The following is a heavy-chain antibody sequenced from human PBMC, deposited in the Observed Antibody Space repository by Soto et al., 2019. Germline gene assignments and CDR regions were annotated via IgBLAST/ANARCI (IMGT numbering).Heavy chain of an antibody. CDR3: ATWRATTKRKYLKH. J-gene: IGHJ1*01. CDR2: INHSGST. Sequence: PSETLSLTCAVYGGSFSGYYWSWIRQPPGKGLEWIGEINHSGSTNYNPSLKSRVTISVDTSKNQFSLKLSSVTAADTAVYYCATWRATTKRKYLKHCGQGTRVTFST. V-gene: IGHV4-34*01. D-gene: IGHD1-1*01. CDR1: GGSFSGYY.